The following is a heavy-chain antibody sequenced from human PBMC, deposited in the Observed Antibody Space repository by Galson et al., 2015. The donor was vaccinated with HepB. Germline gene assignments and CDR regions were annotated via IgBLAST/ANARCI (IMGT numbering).Heavy chain of an antibody. D-gene: IGHD6-13*01. J-gene: IGHJ4*02. CDR2: INAGNGNT. CDR1: GYTFTSYA. V-gene: IGHV1-3*01. Sequence: SVKVSCKASGYTFTSYAMHWVRQAPGQRLEWMGWINAGNGNTKYSQKFQGRVTITRDTSASTAYMELSSLRSEDTAVYYCARVFSIAAAGIPYFDYWGQGTLVTVSS. CDR3: ARVFSIAAAGIPYFDY.